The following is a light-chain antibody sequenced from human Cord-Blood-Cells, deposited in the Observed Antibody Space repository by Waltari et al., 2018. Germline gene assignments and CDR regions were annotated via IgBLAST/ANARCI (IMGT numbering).Light chain of an antibody. CDR1: SSDVGGYNY. J-gene: IGLJ1*01. Sequence: QSALTQPRSVSGSPGQSVTISCTGTSSDVGGYNYVSWYQQHPGKAPKRMIYDVSKRPPGVPDRFSGSKSGNTASLTISGLQAEDEADYYCCSYAGSYVFGTGTKVTVL. V-gene: IGLV2-11*01. CDR3: CSYAGSYV. CDR2: DVS.